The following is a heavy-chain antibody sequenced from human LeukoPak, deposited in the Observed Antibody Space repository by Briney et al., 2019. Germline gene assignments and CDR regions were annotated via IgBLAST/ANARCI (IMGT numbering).Heavy chain of an antibody. Sequence: GGSLRLSCAASGFTFSSYSMNWVRQAPGKGLEWVSCISNSSSYSYYADSVKGRFTISRDNAKNSLYLQMNSLRAEDTAVYYCARDAVGAPDYWGQGTLVTVSS. CDR3: ARDAVGAPDY. CDR2: ISNSSSYS. J-gene: IGHJ4*02. D-gene: IGHD1-26*01. CDR1: GFTFSSYS. V-gene: IGHV3-21*01.